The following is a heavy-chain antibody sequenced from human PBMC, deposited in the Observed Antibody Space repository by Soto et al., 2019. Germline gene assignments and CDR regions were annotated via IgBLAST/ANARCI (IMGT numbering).Heavy chain of an antibody. CDR3: AKDMGRVVAAKRGYYGMDV. D-gene: IGHD2-15*01. CDR2: ISGSGGST. J-gene: IGHJ6*02. V-gene: IGHV3-23*01. Sequence: EVQLLESGGGLVQPGGSLRLSCAASGFTFISYVMSWVRQAPGKGLEWVSAISGSGGSTYYADSVKGRFTISRDNSKNTLYLQMNSLRAEDTAVYYCAKDMGRVVAAKRGYYGMDVWGQGTTVTVSS. CDR1: GFTFISYV.